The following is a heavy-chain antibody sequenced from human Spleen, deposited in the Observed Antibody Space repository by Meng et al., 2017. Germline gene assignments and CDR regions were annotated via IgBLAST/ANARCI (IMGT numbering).Heavy chain of an antibody. Sequence: ASVKVFCKASGYTFTRHGINWVRQAPGQGLEWMGWISASNGNTNYAQKLQGRVTMTIDTSTSTAYMELSRLRSSDTAVYYCASQIGYCSGGSCYGPYYYYGMDVWGQGTTVTVSS. J-gene: IGHJ6*02. CDR2: ISASNGNT. CDR3: ASQIGYCSGGSCYGPYYYYGMDV. D-gene: IGHD2-15*01. CDR1: GYTFTRHG. V-gene: IGHV1-18*01.